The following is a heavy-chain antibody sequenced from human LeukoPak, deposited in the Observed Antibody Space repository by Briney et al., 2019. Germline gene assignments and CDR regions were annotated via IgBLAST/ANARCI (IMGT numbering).Heavy chain of an antibody. V-gene: IGHV1-18*01. Sequence: ASVKVSCKASGYTFTSYGISWVRQAPGQGLEWMGWISADNGRTNYAQKLQGRVTMTTDTSTTTAYMELRSLRSDDTAVYYCARRGYPVYYYYMDVWGKGTTVTISS. D-gene: IGHD5-12*01. CDR2: ISADNGRT. CDR3: ARRGYPVYYYYMDV. CDR1: GYTFTSYG. J-gene: IGHJ6*03.